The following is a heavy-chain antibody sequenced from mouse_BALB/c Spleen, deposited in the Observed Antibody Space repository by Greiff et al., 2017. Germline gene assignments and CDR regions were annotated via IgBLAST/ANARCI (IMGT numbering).Heavy chain of an antibody. J-gene: IGHJ3*01. V-gene: IGHV7-3*02. CDR3: ARDEGG. Sequence: EVKLMESGGGLVQPGGSLRLSCATSGFTFTDYYMSWVRQPPGKALEWLGFIRNKANGYTTEYSASVKGRFTISRDNSQSILYLQMNTLRAEDSATYYCARDEGGWGQGTLVTVSA. CDR1: GFTFTDYY. CDR2: IRNKANGYTT.